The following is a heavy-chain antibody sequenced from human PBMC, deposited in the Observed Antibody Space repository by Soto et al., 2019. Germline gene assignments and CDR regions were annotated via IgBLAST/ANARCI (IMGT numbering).Heavy chain of an antibody. Sequence: QVQLVQSGVEVKKPGASVKVSCKAMGYTFTNYGLSWVRQAPGEGLEWLGWISAYNGHTKYAQKVQDRVTLTTDTSASTAYLEPRSLTSDDPAVYYCVRGDGGYFEHWGQGTLVLVSS. CDR2: ISAYNGHT. CDR3: VRGDGGYFEH. V-gene: IGHV1-18*01. J-gene: IGHJ4*02. CDR1: GYTFTNYG. D-gene: IGHD3-16*01.